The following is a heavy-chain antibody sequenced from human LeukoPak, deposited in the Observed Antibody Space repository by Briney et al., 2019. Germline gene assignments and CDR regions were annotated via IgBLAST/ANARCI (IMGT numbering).Heavy chain of an antibody. D-gene: IGHD2-2*02. Sequence: GGTLRLSCAASGLSLSVNYMTWVRQSPGKGLEWLSNIYRDGNTYYADSVNGRFSISRDDYKNTLYLEMNSLRAEDTALYYCARYTFRAVDIWGQGSMVTVSS. CDR1: GLSLSVNY. J-gene: IGHJ3*02. CDR3: ARYTFRAVDI. CDR2: IYRDGNT. V-gene: IGHV3-53*01.